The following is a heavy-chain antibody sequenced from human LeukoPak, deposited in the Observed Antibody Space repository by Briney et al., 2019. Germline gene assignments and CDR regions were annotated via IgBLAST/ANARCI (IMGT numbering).Heavy chain of an antibody. J-gene: IGHJ3*02. CDR3: ARPEWELRRPDAFDI. V-gene: IGHV7-4-1*02. CDR2: INTNTGNP. D-gene: IGHD1-26*01. CDR1: GYAFTNYA. Sequence: ASVKVSCKASGYAFTNYAMNWVRQAPGQGLEWMGWINTNTGNPTYAQGFTGRFVLSLDTSVSTAYLQISSLQAEDTAVYYCARPEWELRRPDAFDIWGQGTMVTVSS.